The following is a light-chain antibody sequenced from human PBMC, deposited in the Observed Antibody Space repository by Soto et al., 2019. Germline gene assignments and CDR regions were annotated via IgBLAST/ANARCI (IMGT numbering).Light chain of an antibody. V-gene: IGKV3-20*01. CDR2: GAS. Sequence: EIVWTQSPGTLSLSPGERATLSCRASQSVSSNSLAWYRQKPGQAPSLIIYGASTRATGIPDRFSGSGSGTDFTLTISRLEPEDFAVYYCQHYGDSPWTFVQGTKVEIK. CDR1: QSVSSNS. CDR3: QHYGDSPWT. J-gene: IGKJ1*01.